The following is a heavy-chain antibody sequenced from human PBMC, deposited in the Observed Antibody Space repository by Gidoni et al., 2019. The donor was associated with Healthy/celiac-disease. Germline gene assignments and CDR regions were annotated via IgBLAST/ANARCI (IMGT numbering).Heavy chain of an antibody. CDR1: GFTFSSYG. J-gene: IGHJ6*02. Sequence: QVQLVGSGGGVVQPGRSLRLPCAAAGFTFSSYGMHWVRQAPGKGLAWVAVIGYDGSNKYYADAVKGRFTISRDNSKNTLYLQMNSLRAEDTAVYYCARDPRRGGMDVWGQGTTVTVSS. CDR3: ARDPRRGGMDV. V-gene: IGHV3-33*01. CDR2: IGYDGSNK.